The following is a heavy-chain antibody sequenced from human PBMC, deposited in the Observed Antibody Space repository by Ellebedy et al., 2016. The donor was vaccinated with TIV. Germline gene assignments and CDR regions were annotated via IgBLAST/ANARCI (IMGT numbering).Heavy chain of an antibody. J-gene: IGHJ5*02. CDR1: GGTFSSYA. CDR2: IIPIFGTA. CDR3: ARVIGYSSWFDP. Sequence: SVKVSCXASGGTFSSYAISWVRQAPGQGLEWMGGIIPIFGTANYAQKFQGRVTITADESTSTAYMELSSLRSEDTAVYYCARVIGYSSWFDPWGQGTLVTVSS. D-gene: IGHD2-15*01. V-gene: IGHV1-69*13.